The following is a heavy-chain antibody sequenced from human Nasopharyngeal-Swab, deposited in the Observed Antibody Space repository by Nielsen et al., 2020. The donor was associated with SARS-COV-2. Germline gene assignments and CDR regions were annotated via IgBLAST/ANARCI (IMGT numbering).Heavy chain of an antibody. Sequence: SEPLSLTCTVSGGSISSYYWRWIRQPPGEGLEWIGYIYYSGSTNYNPSLKSRVTISVDTSKNQFSLKLSSVTAADTAVYYCARGSFWYDSSGYPAEGDAFDIWGQGTMVTVSS. D-gene: IGHD3-22*01. V-gene: IGHV4-59*01. CDR3: ARGSFWYDSSGYPAEGDAFDI. CDR2: IYYSGST. J-gene: IGHJ3*02. CDR1: GGSISSYY.